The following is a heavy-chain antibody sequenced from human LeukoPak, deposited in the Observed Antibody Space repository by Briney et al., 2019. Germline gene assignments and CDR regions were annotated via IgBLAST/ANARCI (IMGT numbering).Heavy chain of an antibody. Sequence: GASVKVSCKASGGTFSSYAISWVRQAPGQGLEWMGRIIPIFGTANYAQKFQGRVTITTDESTSTAYMELSSLRSEDTAVYYCAAGDNNEAFDIWGQGTMVTVSS. CDR3: AAGDNNEAFDI. D-gene: IGHD3-16*01. CDR2: IIPIFGTA. J-gene: IGHJ3*02. CDR1: GGTFSSYA. V-gene: IGHV1-69*05.